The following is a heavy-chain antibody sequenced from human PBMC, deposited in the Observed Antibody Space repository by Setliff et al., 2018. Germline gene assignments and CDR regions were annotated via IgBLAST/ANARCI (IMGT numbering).Heavy chain of an antibody. V-gene: IGHV1-69*06. Sequence: ASVKVSCKASGATFSSYAISWVRQAPGQGLEWMGRIIPIFGTANYAQKFQGRVTITADKSTSTAYMELSSLRSEDTAVYYCARAPSSTVINWFDPWGQGTLVTVSS. CDR2: IIPIFGTA. CDR1: GATFSSYA. D-gene: IGHD3-22*01. J-gene: IGHJ5*02. CDR3: ARAPSSTVINWFDP.